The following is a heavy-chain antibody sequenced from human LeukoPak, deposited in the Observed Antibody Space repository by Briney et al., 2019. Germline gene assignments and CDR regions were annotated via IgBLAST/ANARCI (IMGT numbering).Heavy chain of an antibody. CDR3: ARGSTSDWPLDH. CDR1: GCSFTNYL. J-gene: IGHJ4*02. V-gene: IGHV1-3*01. D-gene: IGHD2-2*01. CDR2: IDAGNGDT. Sequence: GESLKISCKGSGCSFTNYLIGWVRQAPGQRFEWMGWIDAGNGDTRYSQKFQGRVTITRDTSASTAYIELRSLRSEDTAMYYCARGSTSDWPLDHWGQETLVTISS.